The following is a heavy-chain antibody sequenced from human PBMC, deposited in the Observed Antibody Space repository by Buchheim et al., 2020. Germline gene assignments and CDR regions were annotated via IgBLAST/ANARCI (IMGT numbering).Heavy chain of an antibody. D-gene: IGHD3-22*01. CDR3: ARVHSTGYYSDY. J-gene: IGHJ4*02. V-gene: IGHV1-2*02. CDR1: GYIFTGHY. Sequence: QVQLVQSGAEVKKPGASVKVSCKTSGYIFTGHYMHWVRQAPGQGLEWMGWINANSGGTNYEQKFQGRVSMTRDTSMNTAYMELSSLRSDDSAVYYCARVHSTGYYSDYWGQGTL. CDR2: INANSGGT.